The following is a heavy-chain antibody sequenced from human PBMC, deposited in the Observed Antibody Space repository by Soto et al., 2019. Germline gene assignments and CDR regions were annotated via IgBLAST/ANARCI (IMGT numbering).Heavy chain of an antibody. CDR3: ARSYSQHKPADSFDI. Sequence: QVQLVQSGAEVKKPGSSVKFSCKASGVTFSSYAISWVRQAPGHGLEWMGGIIPIFGTANYAQNFQGRVTITANKSTSTASMGLSSLKSEDTAVYYCARSYSQHKPADSFDIWGQGTMVIVSS. D-gene: IGHD1-26*01. CDR1: GVTFSSYA. J-gene: IGHJ3*02. V-gene: IGHV1-69*06. CDR2: IIPIFGTA.